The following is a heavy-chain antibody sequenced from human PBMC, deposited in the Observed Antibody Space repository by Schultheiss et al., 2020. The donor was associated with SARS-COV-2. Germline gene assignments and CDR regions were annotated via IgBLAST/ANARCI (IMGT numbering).Heavy chain of an antibody. J-gene: IGHJ6*02. CDR2: IKSKTDGGTT. CDR3: AKSLGGSYHGYYYGMDV. D-gene: IGHD1-26*01. V-gene: IGHV3-15*01. Sequence: GGSLRLSCAASGFTFSSYGMHWVRQAPGKGLECVGRIKSKTDGGTTDYAAPVKGRFTISRDDSKNTLYLQMNSLKTEDTAVYYCAKSLGGSYHGYYYGMDVWGQGTTVTVSS. CDR1: GFTFSSYG.